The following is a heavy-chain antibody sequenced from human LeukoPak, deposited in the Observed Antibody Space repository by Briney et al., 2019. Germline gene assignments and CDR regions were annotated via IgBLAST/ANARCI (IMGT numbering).Heavy chain of an antibody. J-gene: IGHJ3*01. CDR1: GGYISSTTYY. CDR3: ARLGPYSYGYIDY. V-gene: IGHV4-39*07. Sequence: PSDTLSLTCIISGGYISSTTYYWGWIRQPPGKGLEWIGTLYYSGKTYYNPSLKSRVTISIDTSKNQFSLKLTSATAADTAVYYCARLGPYSYGYIDYWGQGTMVTVSS. D-gene: IGHD5-18*01. CDR2: LYYSGKT.